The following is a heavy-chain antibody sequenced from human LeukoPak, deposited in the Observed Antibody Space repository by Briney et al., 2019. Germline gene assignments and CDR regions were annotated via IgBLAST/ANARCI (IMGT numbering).Heavy chain of an antibody. CDR2: IYYSGST. CDR1: GGSISSYY. CDR3: AGYDYVWGSYRYKQYGMDV. V-gene: IGHV4-59*01. D-gene: IGHD3-16*02. Sequence: SETLSLTCTVSGGSISSYYWSWTRQPPGKGLEWIGYIYYSGSTNYNPSLKSRVTISVDTSKNQFSLKLSSVTAADTAVYYCAGYDYVWGSYRYKQYGMDVWGQGTTVTVSS. J-gene: IGHJ6*02.